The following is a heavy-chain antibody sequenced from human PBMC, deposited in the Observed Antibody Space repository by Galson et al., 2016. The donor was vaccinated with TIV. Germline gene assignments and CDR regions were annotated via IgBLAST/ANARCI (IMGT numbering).Heavy chain of an antibody. CDR1: GFAGTSNY. Sequence: SLRLSCAVSGFAGTSNYMTWVRQAPGKGLEWVSTIYSGGNIYYADSVKGRFTISRDSSKSTVYLQMISLRPEDTAVYYCARGRVFQGIYKLDWGQGTLVTVSS. D-gene: IGHD1-1*01. V-gene: IGHV3-66*02. J-gene: IGHJ4*02. CDR2: IYSGGNI. CDR3: ARGRVFQGIYKLD.